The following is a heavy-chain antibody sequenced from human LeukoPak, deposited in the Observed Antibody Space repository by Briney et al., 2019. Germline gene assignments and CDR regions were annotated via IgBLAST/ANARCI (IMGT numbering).Heavy chain of an antibody. D-gene: IGHD5-18*01. V-gene: IGHV3-30*02. CDR1: GFTFSTYG. Sequence: PGGSLRLSCAASGFTFSTYGMHWVRQAPGKGLEWVAFIRYDGRNKYYADSVKGRFTISRDNSKNTLYLQMNSLRAEDTAVYYCARARSSYGYGDAFDIWGQGTMVTVSS. J-gene: IGHJ3*02. CDR3: ARARSSYGYGDAFDI. CDR2: IRYDGRNK.